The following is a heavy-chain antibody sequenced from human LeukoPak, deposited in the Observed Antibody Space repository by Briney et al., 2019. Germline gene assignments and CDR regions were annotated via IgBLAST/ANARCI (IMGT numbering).Heavy chain of an antibody. J-gene: IGHJ4*02. CDR3: ASFYYDSSGYIDY. CDR1: GGSISSGSYY. Sequence: PSETLSLTCTVSGGSISSGSYYWSWIRQPAGKGLEWIGRIYTSGSTNYNPSLKSRVTISVDTSKSQFSLKLSSVTAADTAVYYCASFYYDSSGYIDYWGQGTLVTVSS. CDR2: IYTSGST. D-gene: IGHD3-22*01. V-gene: IGHV4-61*02.